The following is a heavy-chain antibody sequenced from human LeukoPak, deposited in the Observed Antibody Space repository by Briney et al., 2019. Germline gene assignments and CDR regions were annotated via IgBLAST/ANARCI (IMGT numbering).Heavy chain of an antibody. D-gene: IGHD6-6*01. CDR2: IYIGGST. V-gene: IGHV3-53*01. J-gene: IGHJ3*02. CDR3: AGAFRGSSPLYDAFDI. Sequence: GGSLRLSGAASGFTASSNYMSGVRHAPRKGLEWVSVIYIGGSTYYADSVKGRFTISRDNSKNTLYLEMNRLRAEDTAVYYCAGAFRGSSPLYDAFDIWAQGTMVPVSS. CDR1: GFTASSNY.